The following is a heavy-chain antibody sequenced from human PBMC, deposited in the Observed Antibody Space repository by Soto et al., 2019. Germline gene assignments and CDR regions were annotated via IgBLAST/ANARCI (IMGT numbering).Heavy chain of an antibody. Sequence: EVQLVESGGDLVQPGGSLRLSCSASGFAFSAHWMTWVRLTPGKGLEWVANISPEGSTKYYVDSAKGRFTISRDNAKNLLYLQMNSLTVGDTAVYSCVRDHVTPGLYFDKWGQGTLVTVSS. D-gene: IGHD2-8*02. CDR3: VRDHVTPGLYFDK. V-gene: IGHV3-7*01. CDR2: ISPEGSTK. J-gene: IGHJ4*02. CDR1: GFAFSAHW.